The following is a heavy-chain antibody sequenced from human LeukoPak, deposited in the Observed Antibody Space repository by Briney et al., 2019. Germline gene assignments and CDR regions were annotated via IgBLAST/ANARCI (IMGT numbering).Heavy chain of an antibody. V-gene: IGHV3-15*01. CDR2: VKSKSAGETT. Sequence: GGSLRLSCAASGLSISNDWMSWVRQAPGKGLEWVARVKSKSAGETTDYAGPVKGRFTISRDDSTNTLYLKMNSLKTEDTDVYYCTLIQGWGSGSYYRDFWGQGTLVTVSS. J-gene: IGHJ4*02. CDR1: GLSISNDW. D-gene: IGHD3-10*01. CDR3: TLIQGWGSGSYYRDF.